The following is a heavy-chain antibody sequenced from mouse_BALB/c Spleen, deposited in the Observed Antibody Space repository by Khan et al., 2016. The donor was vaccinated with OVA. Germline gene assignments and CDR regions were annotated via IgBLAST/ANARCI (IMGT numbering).Heavy chain of an antibody. D-gene: IGHD1-1*01. J-gene: IGHJ2*01. CDR3: ARGGITTGYFDY. CDR2: IYPGDGNT. CDR1: GYTFTSYW. V-gene: IGHV1-87*01. Sequence: VQLQESGTELARPGASVKLSCKASGYTFTSYWMQWVKQRPGQGLEWIGAIYPGDGNTRYTQKFKGKATLTADKSSSTVYMQLSSLAYEDSAVYYGARGGITTGYFDYWGQGTTLTVSS.